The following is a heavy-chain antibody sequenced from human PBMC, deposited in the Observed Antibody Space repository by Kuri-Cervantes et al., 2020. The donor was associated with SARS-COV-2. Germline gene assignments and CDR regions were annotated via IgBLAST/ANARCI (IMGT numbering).Heavy chain of an antibody. D-gene: IGHD5-12*01. J-gene: IGHJ4*02. CDR1: GFTFSSYG. V-gene: IGHV3-33*01. CDR2: IWYDGSNK. Sequence: GGSLRLSCAASGFTFSSYGMHWVRQAPGKGLEWVAVIWYDGSNKYYADSVKGRFTISRDNSKNTLYLQMNSLRAEDTAVYYCARSGYDRAGYFDYWGQGTLVTVSS. CDR3: ARSGYDRAGYFDY.